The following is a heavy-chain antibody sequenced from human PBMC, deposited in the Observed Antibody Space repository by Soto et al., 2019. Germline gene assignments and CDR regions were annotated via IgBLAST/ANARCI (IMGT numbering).Heavy chain of an antibody. Sequence: ESGGGVVQPGRSLRLSCAASGFIFNEYGMHWVRQAPGKGLVWVAVIWYDGSNKYYADSVKGRFTFSRDNSKNTMSLQMNSLGVEDTAVYYCARWGCSGSNCNLNQRSFDLWGQGTLVTVSS. CDR2: IWYDGSNK. CDR1: GFIFNEYG. V-gene: IGHV3-33*03. J-gene: IGHJ4*02. D-gene: IGHD2-15*01. CDR3: ARWGCSGSNCNLNQRSFDL.